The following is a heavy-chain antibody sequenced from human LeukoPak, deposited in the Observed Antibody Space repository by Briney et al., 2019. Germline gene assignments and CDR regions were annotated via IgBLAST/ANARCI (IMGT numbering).Heavy chain of an antibody. D-gene: IGHD3-10*01. CDR3: ARDRRGDEDY. CDR1: GGSISSSS. J-gene: IGHJ4*02. Sequence: ETLSLTCTVSGGSISSSSDYWGWLRQAPGKGLEWVSSISSSSSYIYYADSVKGLFTISRDNAKNSLYLQMNSLRAEDTAVYYCARDRRGDEDYWGQGTLVTVSS. CDR2: ISSSSSYI. V-gene: IGHV3-21*01.